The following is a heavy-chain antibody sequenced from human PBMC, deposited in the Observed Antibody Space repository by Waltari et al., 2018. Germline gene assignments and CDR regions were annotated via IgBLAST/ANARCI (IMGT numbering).Heavy chain of an antibody. CDR3: ARDLHDHAFDI. D-gene: IGHD3-16*01. CDR2: IYYSGST. CDR1: GGSISSSSYY. J-gene: IGHJ3*02. V-gene: IGHV4-39*07. Sequence: QLQLQESGPGLVKPSETLSLTCTVSGGSISSSSYYWGWIRQPPGKGLEWIGSIYYSGSTYYNPSLKSRVTISVDTSKNQFSLKLSSVTAADTAVYYCARDLHDHAFDIWGQGTMVTVSS.